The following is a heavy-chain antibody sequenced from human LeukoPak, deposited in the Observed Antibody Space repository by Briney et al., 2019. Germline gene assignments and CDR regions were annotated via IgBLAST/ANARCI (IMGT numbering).Heavy chain of an antibody. CDR2: VNTDGGDT. CDR1: GFTFDNYG. V-gene: IGHV3-23*01. Sequence: PGGSLRLSCAVSGFTFDNYGMSWVRQAPGKGLEWVSGVNTDGGDTAYSDSVKGRCIISRDNSKNTLYLQMSSLRADDTAIYYCTRKNAGRSPFALWGQGTLVTVSS. CDR3: TRKNAGRSPFAL. J-gene: IGHJ4*02. D-gene: IGHD6-13*01.